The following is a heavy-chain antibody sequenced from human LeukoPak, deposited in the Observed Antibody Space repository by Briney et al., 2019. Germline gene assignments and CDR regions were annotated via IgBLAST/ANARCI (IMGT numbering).Heavy chain of an antibody. CDR2: IYPADSDT. Sequence: GESLKISCKASGYSFTSYWIGWVRQMPGKGLEWMGIIYPADSDTTYSPSFQGQVTISADKSISTAYLQWSSLKASDTAMYYCARLMGYYGSGSYYNSPFDYWGQGTLVTVSS. D-gene: IGHD3-10*01. J-gene: IGHJ4*02. CDR1: GYSFTSYW. CDR3: ARLMGYYGSGSYYNSPFDY. V-gene: IGHV5-51*01.